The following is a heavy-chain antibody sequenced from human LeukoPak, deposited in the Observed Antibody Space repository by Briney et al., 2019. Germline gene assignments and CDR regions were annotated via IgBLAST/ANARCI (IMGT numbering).Heavy chain of an antibody. CDR1: GFTFSTYS. D-gene: IGHD2-15*01. CDR2: IISSSSYI. V-gene: IGHV3-21*01. CDR3: ARDPQYCSGGSCYSFDY. Sequence: GGSLRLSCAASGFTFSTYSMNWVRQAPGKGLEWVSSIISSSSYIYYADSVKGRFTISRDNAKNSLYLQMNSLRAEDTAVYYCARDPQYCSGGSCYSFDYWGQGALVTVSS. J-gene: IGHJ4*02.